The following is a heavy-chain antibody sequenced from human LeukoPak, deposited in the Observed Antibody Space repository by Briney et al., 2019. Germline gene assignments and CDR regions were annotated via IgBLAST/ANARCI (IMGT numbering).Heavy chain of an antibody. CDR2: ISGSGGST. CDR3: AKMAFYYDSTSDY. V-gene: IGHV3-23*01. D-gene: IGHD3-22*01. CDR1: GFTFSSYS. Sequence: GGSLRLSCAASGFTFSSYSMNWVRQAPGKGLEWVSAISGSGGSTYYADSVQGRFTVSRDNSKNTLYLQMNSLRAEDTAVYYCAKMAFYYDSTSDYWGQGTLVTVS. J-gene: IGHJ4*02.